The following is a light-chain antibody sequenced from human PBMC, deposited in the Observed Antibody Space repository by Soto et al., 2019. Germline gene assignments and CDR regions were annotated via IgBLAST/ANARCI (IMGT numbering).Light chain of an antibody. CDR3: QQRSNWPPT. J-gene: IGKJ4*01. CDR1: QSVGSN. CDR2: GTS. Sequence: EIVMTQSPATLSVSPGERATLSCRASQSVGSNLAWYQQKPGQAPRLLMYGTSPRATGIPARFSGSGSGTEFTLTISSLQSEDFAVYYCQQRSNWPPTFGGGTKVEIK. V-gene: IGKV3-15*01.